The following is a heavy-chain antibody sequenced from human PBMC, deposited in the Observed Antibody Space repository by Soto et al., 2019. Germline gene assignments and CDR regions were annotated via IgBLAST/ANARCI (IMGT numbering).Heavy chain of an antibody. Sequence: QVQLVQSGAEVKKPGSSVKVSCKASGGTFSSYAISWVRQAPGQGLEWMGGIIPIFGTANYAQKFQGRVTITADESTSTAYMELSSLRSEDTAVYYCAGPKAAAGTHYYYCYGMDVWGQGTTVTVSS. CDR2: IIPIFGTA. V-gene: IGHV1-69*12. D-gene: IGHD6-13*01. J-gene: IGHJ6*02. CDR1: GGTFSSYA. CDR3: AGPKAAAGTHYYYCYGMDV.